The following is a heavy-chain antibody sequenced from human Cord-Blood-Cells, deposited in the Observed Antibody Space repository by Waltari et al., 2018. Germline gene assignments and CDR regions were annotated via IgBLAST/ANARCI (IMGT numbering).Heavy chain of an antibody. J-gene: IGHJ5*02. CDR2: IYYSGSP. V-gene: IGHV4-39*01. Sequence: QLQLQESGPGLVKPSETLSLTCTVSGGSISSSSYYWGWIRQPPGKGLEWIGSIYYSGSPYYNPSLKSRVTISVDTSKNQFSLKLSSVTAADTAVYYCARHVRAAGTDYNWFDPWGQGTLVTVSS. D-gene: IGHD6-13*01. CDR1: GGSISSSSYY. CDR3: ARHVRAAGTDYNWFDP.